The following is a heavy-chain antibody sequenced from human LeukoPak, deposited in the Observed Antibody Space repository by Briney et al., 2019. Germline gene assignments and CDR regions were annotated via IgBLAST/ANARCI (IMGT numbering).Heavy chain of an antibody. J-gene: IGHJ4*02. D-gene: IGHD3-3*01. CDR3: ARDLLVHGWNDY. CDR2: INPNSGGK. CDR1: GYTFTGYY. V-gene: IGHV1-2*02. Sequence: ASVKVSCKASGYTFTGYYIHWVRQAPGQGLEWMGWINPNSGGKNYAQKFQGRVTMTRDTSINTAYMELSRLRSDDTAVYYCARDLLVHGWNDYWGQGTLVTVSS.